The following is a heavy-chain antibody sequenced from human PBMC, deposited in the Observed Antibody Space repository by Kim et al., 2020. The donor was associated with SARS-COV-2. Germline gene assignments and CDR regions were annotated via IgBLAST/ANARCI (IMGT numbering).Heavy chain of an antibody. V-gene: IGHV3-23*01. CDR3: AKDKWELPEAPTPIY. J-gene: IGHJ4*02. Sequence: GGSLRLSCAASGFTFNKFAMSWVRQAPGKGLEWVSALSGSGSTTYYADSVKGRFTISRENSKNTLFLQMNSLRADDTAVYYCAKDKWELPEAPTPIYWGQGTLVTVSS. D-gene: IGHD1-26*01. CDR1: GFTFNKFA. CDR2: LSGSGSTT.